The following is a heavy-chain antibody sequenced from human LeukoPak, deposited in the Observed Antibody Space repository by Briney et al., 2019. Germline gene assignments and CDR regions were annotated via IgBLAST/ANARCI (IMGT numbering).Heavy chain of an antibody. J-gene: IGHJ4*02. CDR3: ASKSTPRDYDYVWGSYRYTGYFDY. CDR1: GGSISSGGYY. Sequence: PSETLSLTCTVSGGSISSGGYYWSWIRQHPGKGLEWIGYIYYSGSTYYNPSLKSRVTISVDTSKNQFSLKLSSVTAADTAVYYCASKSTPRDYDYVWGSYRYTGYFDYWGQGTLVTVSS. D-gene: IGHD3-16*02. V-gene: IGHV4-31*03. CDR2: IYYSGST.